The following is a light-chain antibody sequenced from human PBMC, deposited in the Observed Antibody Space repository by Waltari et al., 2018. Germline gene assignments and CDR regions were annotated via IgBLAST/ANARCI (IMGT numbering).Light chain of an antibody. CDR1: SPRCYY. CDR3: NSRDSSGNHLRV. Sequence: SSELTQDPAVSVALGQTVKITCQGDSPRCYYASWYQQKPGQAPVLVIYGKNNRPSGIPDRFSGSSSGNTASLTITGAQAEDEADYYCNSRDSSGNHLRVFGGGTKLTVL. J-gene: IGLJ2*01. V-gene: IGLV3-19*01. CDR2: GKN.